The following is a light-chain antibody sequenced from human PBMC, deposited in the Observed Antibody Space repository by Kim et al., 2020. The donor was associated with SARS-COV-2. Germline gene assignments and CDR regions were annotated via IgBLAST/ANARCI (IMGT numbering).Light chain of an antibody. CDR2: GAS. Sequence: EIVLTQSPGTLSLSPGERATLSCRASQSVSSSYLAWYQQKPGQAPRLLIYGASSRATGIPDRFSGSGSGTDFTLTISRLEPEDFAVYYCKQWGSSPPFT. CDR1: QSVSSSY. V-gene: IGKV3-20*01. CDR3: KQWGSSPPFT. J-gene: IGKJ5*01.